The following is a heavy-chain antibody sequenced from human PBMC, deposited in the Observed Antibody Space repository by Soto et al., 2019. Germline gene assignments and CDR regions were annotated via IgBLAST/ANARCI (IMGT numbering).Heavy chain of an antibody. CDR2: IYPSGRT. D-gene: IGHD3-22*01. J-gene: IGHJ6*02. V-gene: IGHV4-4*02. Sequence: QVQLQESGPGLVKASGTLSLNCVVSGGSISSSNWWSWVRQPPGKGLEWIGEIYPSGRTNYTLSFKCRVTXSXPXXKPPFSLTLSSAPAADTAVYYGGRSSGTYFSAMDVWGQGTTVTVSS. CDR3: GRSSGTYFSAMDV. CDR1: GGSISSSNW.